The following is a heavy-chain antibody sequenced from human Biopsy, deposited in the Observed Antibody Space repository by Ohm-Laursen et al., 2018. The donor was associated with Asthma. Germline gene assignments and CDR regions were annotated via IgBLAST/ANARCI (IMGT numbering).Heavy chain of an antibody. CDR3: ARESGQDSGGTGAFDR. CDR1: GFVFSQSG. Sequence: SLKLSCTASGFVFSQSGMHCVHQAPGKGLEWVALISSDGHNKYYKDSVKGRFTISRDNSKLRLYLEINSLRVEDSAVYYCARESGQDSGGTGAFDRWGQGIMVAVSS. D-gene: IGHD4-23*01. J-gene: IGHJ3*02. CDR2: ISSDGHNK. V-gene: IGHV3-30*03.